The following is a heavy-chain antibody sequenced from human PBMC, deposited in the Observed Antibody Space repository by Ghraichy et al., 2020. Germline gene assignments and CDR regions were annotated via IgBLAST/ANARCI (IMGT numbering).Heavy chain of an antibody. CDR3: ANHHGSGSYYIGDWFDP. CDR1: GFTFSSYA. V-gene: IGHV3-23*01. J-gene: IGHJ5*02. CDR2: ISGSGGST. D-gene: IGHD3-10*01. Sequence: GGSLRLSCAASGFTFSSYAMSWVRQAPGKGLEWVSAISGSGGSTYYADSVKGRFTISRDNSKNTLYLQMNSLRAEDTAVYYCANHHGSGSYYIGDWFDPWGQGTLVTVSS.